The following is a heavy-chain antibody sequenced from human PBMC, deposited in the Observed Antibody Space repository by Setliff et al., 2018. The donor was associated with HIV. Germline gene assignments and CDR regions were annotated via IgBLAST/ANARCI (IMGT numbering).Heavy chain of an antibody. CDR3: AGGPGTTSIDY. J-gene: IGHJ4*02. CDR2: ISHGGST. V-gene: IGHV4-34*01. D-gene: IGHD1-26*01. CDR1: GGSFSAYY. Sequence: SETLSLTCAVYGGSFSAYYWTWIRQPPGKGLEWIGEISHGGSTSYNPSLKSRVTISLDTSRNQFSLELISVTAADTAVYYCAGGPGTTSIDYWAQGTLVTVSS.